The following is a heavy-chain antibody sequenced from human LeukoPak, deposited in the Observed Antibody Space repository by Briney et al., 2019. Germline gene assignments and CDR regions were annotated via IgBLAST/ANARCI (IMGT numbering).Heavy chain of an antibody. CDR2: INAGNGNT. CDR3: ARAQDTAMIFHDAFDI. V-gene: IGHV1-3*01. J-gene: IGHJ3*02. D-gene: IGHD5-18*01. CDR1: GYTFTSYA. Sequence: ASVKVSCRASGYTFTSYAMHWVRQAPGQRLEWMGWINAGNGNTKYSQQFQGRVTITWDTSASTAYMELSSLRSEDTAVFYCARAQDTAMIFHDAFDIWGQGTMVTVSS.